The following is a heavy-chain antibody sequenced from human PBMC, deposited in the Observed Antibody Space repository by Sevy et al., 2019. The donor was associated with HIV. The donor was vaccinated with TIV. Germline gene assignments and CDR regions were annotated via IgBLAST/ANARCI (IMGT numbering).Heavy chain of an antibody. Sequence: GGSLRLSCTTSGFTFGDFAMSWFRQAPGKGLEWVGFIRSKAYGGTAEYAASVKGRFTISRDDSKSITYLQMNSLKTEDKAVYYCTRGPRRSGYDPSFYYYMDVWGRGATVTVSS. CDR3: TRGPRRSGYDPSFYYYMDV. CDR2: IRSKAYGGTA. V-gene: IGHV3-49*03. D-gene: IGHD3-3*01. J-gene: IGHJ6*03. CDR1: GFTFGDFA.